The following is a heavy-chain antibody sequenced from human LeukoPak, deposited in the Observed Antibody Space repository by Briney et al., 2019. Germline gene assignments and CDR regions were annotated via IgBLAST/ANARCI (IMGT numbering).Heavy chain of an antibody. CDR3: AKDSGDYYGSGSYGDY. Sequence: GGSLRLSCAASGFTFSSYGMHWVRQAPGKGLEWVSAISGSGGSTYYADSVKGRFTISRDNSKNTLYLQMNSLRAEDTAVYYCAKDSGDYYGSGSYGDYWGQGTLVTVSS. V-gene: IGHV3-23*01. CDR2: ISGSGGST. J-gene: IGHJ4*02. CDR1: GFTFSSYG. D-gene: IGHD3-10*01.